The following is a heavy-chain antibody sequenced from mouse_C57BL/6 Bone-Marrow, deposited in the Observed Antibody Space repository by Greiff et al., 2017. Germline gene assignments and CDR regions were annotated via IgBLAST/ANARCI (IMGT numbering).Heavy chain of an antibody. CDR3: ARSDLLWLRRGIYYAMDY. CDR1: GYTFTDYN. J-gene: IGHJ4*01. V-gene: IGHV1-18*01. D-gene: IGHD2-2*01. CDR2: INPNNGGT. Sequence: VQLKQSGPELVKPGASVKIPCKASGYTFTDYNLDWVKQSHGKSLEWIGDINPNNGGTIYNQKFTGKATLTVDKSSSTAYMELRSLTSEDTAVYYCARSDLLWLRRGIYYAMDYWGQGTSVTVSS.